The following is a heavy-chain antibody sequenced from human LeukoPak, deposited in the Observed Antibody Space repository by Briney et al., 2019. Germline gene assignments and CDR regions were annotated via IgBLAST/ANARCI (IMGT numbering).Heavy chain of an antibody. D-gene: IGHD3-10*01. CDR3: VRDPYGSGTNPF. V-gene: IGHV3-48*04. CDR2: ISSSSSTT. Sequence: GGSLRLSCAASGFTFSSFSMDWVRQAPGKGLEWLSFISSSSSTTYYADSVKGRFTISRDNAKDSLYLQMNSLRAEDTAIYYCVRDPYGSGTNPFWGQGTLVTVSS. J-gene: IGHJ4*02. CDR1: GFTFSSFS.